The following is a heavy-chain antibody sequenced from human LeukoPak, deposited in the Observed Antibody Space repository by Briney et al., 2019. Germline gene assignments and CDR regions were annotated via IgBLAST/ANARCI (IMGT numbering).Heavy chain of an antibody. CDR1: GGSISSYY. CDR2: IYTSGST. CDR3: ARDLVVADAFDY. J-gene: IGHJ4*02. Sequence: SETLSLTCTVSGGSISSYYWSWIRQPAGKGLEWIGRIYTSGSTNYNPPLKSRVPMSVDTSKNQCSLKLSSVTAADTAVCYCARDLVVADAFDYWGQGTLVTVSS. V-gene: IGHV4-4*07. D-gene: IGHD2-15*01.